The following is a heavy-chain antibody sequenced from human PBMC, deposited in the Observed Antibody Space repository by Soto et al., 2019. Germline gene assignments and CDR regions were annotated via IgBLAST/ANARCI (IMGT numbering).Heavy chain of an antibody. CDR1: GYTFTSYA. J-gene: IGHJ4*02. CDR2: VNAGNGYT. V-gene: IGHV1-3*01. Sequence: QVQLVQSGAEVKKPGASVKVSCKASGYTFTSYALHWVRQAPGQRLEWMGWVNAGNGYTKYSQNFQGRVTITRDTSATTSYMELSGMRSEDTAVYYSARPLYADYFDYSGQGTLVTVSS. D-gene: IGHD4-17*01. CDR3: ARPLYADYFDY.